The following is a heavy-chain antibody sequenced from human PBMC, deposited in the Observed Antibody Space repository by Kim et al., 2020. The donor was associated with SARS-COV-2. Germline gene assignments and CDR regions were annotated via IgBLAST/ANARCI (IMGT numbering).Heavy chain of an antibody. Sequence: GESLKISCKGSGYSFTSYWIGWVRQMPGKGLEWMGIIYPGDSDTRYSPSFQGQVTISADKSISTAYLQWSSLKASDTAMYYCARHPPYCSSTSCYSHYYYGMDVWGQGTTVTVSS. CDR2: IYPGDSDT. CDR3: ARHPPYCSSTSCYSHYYYGMDV. CDR1: GYSFTSYW. J-gene: IGHJ6*02. D-gene: IGHD2-2*01. V-gene: IGHV5-51*01.